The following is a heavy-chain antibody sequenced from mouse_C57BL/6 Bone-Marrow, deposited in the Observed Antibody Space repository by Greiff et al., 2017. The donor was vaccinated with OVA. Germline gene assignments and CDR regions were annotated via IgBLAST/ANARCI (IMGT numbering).Heavy chain of an antibody. Sequence: EVKVVDSGGGLVQPGGSLKLSCAASGFTFSDYYMYWVRQTPEKRLEWVAYISNGGGSTYYPDTVKGRFTISRDNAKNTLYLQMSRLKSEDTAMYYCARQTSTTGGYYAMDYWGQGTSVTVSS. J-gene: IGHJ4*01. CDR3: ARQTSTTGGYYAMDY. D-gene: IGHD2-12*01. V-gene: IGHV5-12*01. CDR1: GFTFSDYY. CDR2: ISNGGGST.